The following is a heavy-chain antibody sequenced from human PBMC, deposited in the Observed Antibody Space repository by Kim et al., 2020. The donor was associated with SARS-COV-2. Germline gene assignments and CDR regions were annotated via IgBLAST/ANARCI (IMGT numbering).Heavy chain of an antibody. V-gene: IGHV3-15*01. D-gene: IGHD4-17*01. J-gene: IGHJ6*02. Sequence: PVKGRFTISRDDSKNTLYLQMNSLKTEDTAVYYCTTNDYGDVYYYYGMDVWGQGTTVTVSS. CDR3: TTNDYGDVYYYYGMDV.